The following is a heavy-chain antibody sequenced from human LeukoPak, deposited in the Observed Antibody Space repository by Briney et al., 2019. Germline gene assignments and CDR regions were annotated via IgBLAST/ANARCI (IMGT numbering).Heavy chain of an antibody. CDR2: ISSSGTTI. CDR1: GFTFRTSG. J-gene: IGHJ4*02. CDR3: AKDGGTHFDH. V-gene: IGHV3-48*01. Sequence: GGSLRLSCAASGFTFRTSGMNWVRQAPGKGLEWVSYISSSGTTISYAQSVKGRFTITGDNAQNSLTLHMNTLRADDTAVYYCAKDGGTHFDHWGQGTLVTVSS. D-gene: IGHD1-26*01.